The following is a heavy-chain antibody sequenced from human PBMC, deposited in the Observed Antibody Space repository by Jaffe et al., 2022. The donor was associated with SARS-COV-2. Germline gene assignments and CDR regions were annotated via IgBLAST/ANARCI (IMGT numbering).Heavy chain of an antibody. V-gene: IGHV1-69*01. D-gene: IGHD3-22*01. CDR2: IIPIFGTA. J-gene: IGHJ6*02. CDR1: GGTFSSYA. Sequence: QVQLVQSGAEVKKPGSSVKVSCKASGGTFSSYAISWVRQAPGQGLEWMGGIIPIFGTANYAQKFQGRVTITADESTSTAYMELSSLRSEDTAVYYCARGGGYYDSSGYYGPYYYYGMDVWGQGTTVTVSS. CDR3: ARGGGYYDSSGYYGPYYYYGMDV.